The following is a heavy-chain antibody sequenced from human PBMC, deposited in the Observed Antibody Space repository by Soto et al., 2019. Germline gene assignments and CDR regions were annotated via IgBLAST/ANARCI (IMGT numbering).Heavy chain of an antibody. CDR1: GFTVSSNY. D-gene: IGHD2-2*01. V-gene: IGHV3-66*01. CDR2: IYSGGST. J-gene: IGHJ5*02. CDR3: ARDQSPYCSSTSCEAYTP. Sequence: GGSLRLSCAASGFTVSSNYMSWVRQAPGKGLEWVSVIYSGGSTYYADSVKGRFTISRDNSKNTLYLQMNSLRAEDTAVYYCARDQSPYCSSTSCEAYTPWGQGTLVTVSS.